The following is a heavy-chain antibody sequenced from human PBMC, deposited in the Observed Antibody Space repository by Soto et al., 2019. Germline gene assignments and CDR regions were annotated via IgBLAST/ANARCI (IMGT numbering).Heavy chain of an antibody. CDR3: THSGVTYHYGPGNDYAMNH. V-gene: IGHV2-5*01. CDR2: IYGNDDK. Sequence: QITLKESGTTLVKPTQTLTLTCTFSGFSVSTSGVGVGWIRQPPGKARECLALIYGNDDKRYSPSLKNRLTITKDTSKNQVVITMTNMDPVDTATYYCTHSGVTYHYGPGNDYAMNHWGQGTLVTVSS. D-gene: IGHD3-10*01. J-gene: IGHJ4*02. CDR1: GFSVSTSGVG.